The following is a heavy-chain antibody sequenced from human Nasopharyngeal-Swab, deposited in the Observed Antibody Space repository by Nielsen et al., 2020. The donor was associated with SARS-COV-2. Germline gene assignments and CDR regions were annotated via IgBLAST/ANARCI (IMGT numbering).Heavy chain of an antibody. Sequence: ASVKVSCKASGYAFTSYAMNWVRQAPGQGLEWMGWINTNTGNPTYAQGLTGRFVFSLDTSVSTAYLQISSLKAEDTAVYYCARGDYDFWSGWVSAFDIWGQGTMVTVSS. J-gene: IGHJ3*02. D-gene: IGHD3-3*01. CDR3: ARGDYDFWSGWVSAFDI. CDR2: INTNTGNP. CDR1: GYAFTSYA. V-gene: IGHV7-4-1*02.